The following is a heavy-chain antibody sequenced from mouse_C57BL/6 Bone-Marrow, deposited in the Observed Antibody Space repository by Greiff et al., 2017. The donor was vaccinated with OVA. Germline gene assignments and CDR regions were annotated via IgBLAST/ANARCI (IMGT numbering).Heavy chain of an antibody. CDR2: IDPNSGGT. V-gene: IGHV1-72*01. J-gene: IGHJ3*01. D-gene: IGHD2-1*01. Sequence: QVQLQQPGAELVKPGASVQLSCKASGYTFTRYWMHWVKQRPGRGLEWIGRIDPNSGGTKYNEKFKSKATLTVDKPSSTAYMQLSSLTSEDSAVYYCARERSPYGNTKGWFAYWGQGTLVTVSA. CDR3: ARERSPYGNTKGWFAY. CDR1: GYTFTRYW.